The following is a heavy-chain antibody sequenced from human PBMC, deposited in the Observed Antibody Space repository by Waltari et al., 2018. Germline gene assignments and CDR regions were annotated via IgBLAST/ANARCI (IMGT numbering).Heavy chain of an antibody. J-gene: IGHJ4*02. CDR3: ARDSGAADY. V-gene: IGHV3-21*01. Sequence: EVQLVESGGGLVKPGGSLRLSCAASGFTFGSYSMNWVRQAPGKGLGWVSSISSSSSYIYYADSVKGRFTISRDNAKNSLYLQMNSLRAEDTAVYYCARDSGAADYWGQGTLVTVSS. CDR2: ISSSSSYI. D-gene: IGHD6-13*01. CDR1: GFTFGSYS.